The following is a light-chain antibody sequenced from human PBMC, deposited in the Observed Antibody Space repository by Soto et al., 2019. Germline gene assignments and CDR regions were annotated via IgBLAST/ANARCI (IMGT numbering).Light chain of an antibody. CDR1: QSVSSSY. CDR2: GAS. CDR3: QQYGSSLWT. Sequence: EIVLTQSPGTLSLSPGERATLSCRASQSVSSSYLAWYQQKPGQAPRLLIYGASSRATGIPDRFSGSGSGIDFTLTISRLEPDDSAVYYCQQYGSSLWTFGQGTKVESK. V-gene: IGKV3-20*01. J-gene: IGKJ1*01.